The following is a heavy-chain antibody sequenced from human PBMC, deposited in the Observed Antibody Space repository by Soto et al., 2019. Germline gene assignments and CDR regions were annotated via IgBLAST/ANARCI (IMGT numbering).Heavy chain of an antibody. CDR3: AKDLGGRGWYWDS. D-gene: IGHD6-19*01. V-gene: IGHV1-3*01. Sequence: ASVKVSCKASGYTFTSYAIHWVRQAPGQRLEWMGWINAGNGNTKYSQKFQDRVTITRDTSASTAYMELNSLRVEDTAVYFCAKDLGGRGWYWDSWGQRTLVTVSS. J-gene: IGHJ4*02. CDR1: GYTFTSYA. CDR2: INAGNGNT.